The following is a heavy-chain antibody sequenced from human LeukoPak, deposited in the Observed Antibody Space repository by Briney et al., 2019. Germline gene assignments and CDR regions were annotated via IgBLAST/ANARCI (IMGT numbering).Heavy chain of an antibody. Sequence: ASVKVSCKASGYTFSSYGISWVLQAPGQGLEWMGWISAYNGNTNYAQMVQGRVTMTTDTSTSTAYMEVRSLRSDDTAMYYCARDVGDIVTIPAAISVPWGQGTLVTVSS. CDR3: ARDVGDIVTIPAAISVP. D-gene: IGHD2-2*01. CDR1: GYTFSSYG. V-gene: IGHV1-18*01. CDR2: ISAYNGNT. J-gene: IGHJ5*02.